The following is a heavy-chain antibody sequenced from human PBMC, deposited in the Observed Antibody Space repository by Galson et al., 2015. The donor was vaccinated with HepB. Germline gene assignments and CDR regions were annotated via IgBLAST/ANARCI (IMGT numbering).Heavy chain of an antibody. CDR1: GGTFSSYA. CDR3: ARDGVHRIYYYDSSGYFFDI. CDR2: IIPIFGTA. V-gene: IGHV1-69*13. Sequence: SVKVSCKASGGTFSSYAISWVRQAPGQGLEWMGGIIPIFGTANYAQKFQGRVTITADESTSTAYMELSSLRSEDTAVYYCARDGVHRIYYYDSSGYFFDIWGQGTMVTVSS. D-gene: IGHD3-22*01. J-gene: IGHJ3*02.